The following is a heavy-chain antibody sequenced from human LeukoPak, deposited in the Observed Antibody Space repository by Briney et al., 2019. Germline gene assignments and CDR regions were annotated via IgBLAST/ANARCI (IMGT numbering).Heavy chain of an antibody. D-gene: IGHD2-2*02. CDR3: ARQSSTSCYIDY. CDR2: IYYSGST. V-gene: IGHV4-39*01. CDR1: GGSISSSSYY. J-gene: IGHJ4*02. Sequence: PSETLSLTCTVSGGSISSSSYYWGWIRQPPGKGLEWIGSIYYSGSTFYNPSLKSRVTISVDPSKNQFSLKLSSVTAADTAVYFCARQSSTSCYIDYWGQGTLVAVSS.